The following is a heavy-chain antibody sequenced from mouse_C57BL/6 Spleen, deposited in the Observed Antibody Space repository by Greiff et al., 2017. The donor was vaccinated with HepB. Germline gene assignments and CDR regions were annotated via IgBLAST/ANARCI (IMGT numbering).Heavy chain of an antibody. D-gene: IGHD2-3*01. V-gene: IGHV10-1*01. Sequence: EVQLVASGGGFVQPIGSLNLSCAASGFRFTTYSMHLVRQAPGKGLEWVARIRSKSNYYATYYADSVKDRFTISRDDSESMLYLQMNNLKTEDTAMYYCVRSKNGYYDYWGQGTTLTVSS. CDR2: IRSKSNYYAT. CDR3: VRSKNGYYDY. J-gene: IGHJ2*01. CDR1: GFRFTTYS.